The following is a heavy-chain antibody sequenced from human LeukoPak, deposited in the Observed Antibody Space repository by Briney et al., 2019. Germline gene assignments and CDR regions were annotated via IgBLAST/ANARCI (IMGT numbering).Heavy chain of an antibody. J-gene: IGHJ4*02. V-gene: IGHV4-39*07. CDR1: GGSISSSSYY. CDR2: IYYSGST. Sequence: SETLSLTCTVSGGSISSSSYYWGWIRQPPGKGLKWIGSIYYSGSTYYNPSLKSRVTISVDTSKNQFSLKLSSVTAADTAVYYCARIRGRDYWGQGTLVTVSS. CDR3: ARIRGRDY.